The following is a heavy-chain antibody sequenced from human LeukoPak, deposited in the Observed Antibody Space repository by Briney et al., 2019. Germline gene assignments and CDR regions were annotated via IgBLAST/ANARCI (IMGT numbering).Heavy chain of an antibody. Sequence: ASVKVSCKASGYTFTGYYMHWVRQAPGQGLEWMGWINPNSGGTNYAQKFQGRVTMTRDTSISTAYMELSRPRSDDTAVYYCAGVDLRYSSSWYRPAEFDYWGQGTLVTVSS. CDR3: AGVDLRYSSSWYRPAEFDY. V-gene: IGHV1-2*02. CDR2: INPNSGGT. CDR1: GYTFTGYY. J-gene: IGHJ4*02. D-gene: IGHD6-13*01.